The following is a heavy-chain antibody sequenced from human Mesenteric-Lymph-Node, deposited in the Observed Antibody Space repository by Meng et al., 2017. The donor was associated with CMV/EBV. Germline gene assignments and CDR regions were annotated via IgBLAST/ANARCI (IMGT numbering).Heavy chain of an antibody. J-gene: IGHJ6*02. CDR2: IKTDGSST. CDR3: ARDGGYCSSNSCPYYMDYYYGMDV. Sequence: GESLKISCAASGFTFSNYWMHWVRQAPGKGLVWVSRIKTDGSSTTYADSVKGRFTISRDNAKNTLYLQINSLRAEDTAVYYCARDGGYCSSNSCPYYMDYYYGMDVWGQGTTVTVSS. V-gene: IGHV3-74*01. CDR1: GFTFSNYW. D-gene: IGHD2-2*01.